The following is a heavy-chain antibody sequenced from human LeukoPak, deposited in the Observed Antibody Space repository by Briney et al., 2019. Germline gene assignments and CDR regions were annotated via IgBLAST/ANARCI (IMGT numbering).Heavy chain of an antibody. V-gene: IGHV3-7*02. CDR2: IKEDGSEK. CDR3: VIGLYSSSPSFDY. J-gene: IGHJ4*02. D-gene: IGHD6-6*01. Sequence: PGGSLRLSCVASGFALRNNWMSWVRQGTGKGLQWVANIKEDGSEKSYVDSVKGRFTIARDNSKNTLYLQMSSLRAEDTAVYYCVIGLYSSSPSFDYWGQGTLVTVSS. CDR1: GFALRNNW.